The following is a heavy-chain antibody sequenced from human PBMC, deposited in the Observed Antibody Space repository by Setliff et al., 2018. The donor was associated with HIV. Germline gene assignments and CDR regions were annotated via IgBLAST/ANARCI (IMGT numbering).Heavy chain of an antibody. V-gene: IGHV4-34*01. Sequence: SETLSLTCAVYGGSFSGYYWSWIRQSPGKGLEWIGEINHSESTNYNPSVKRRVTISIDTSKNQISLKLSSVTTADTAVYSCARGHSYESYGYYLRGFDIWGPGTMVTVSS. CDR3: ARGHSYESYGYYLRGFDI. D-gene: IGHD3-22*01. J-gene: IGHJ3*02. CDR1: GGSFSGYY. CDR2: INHSEST.